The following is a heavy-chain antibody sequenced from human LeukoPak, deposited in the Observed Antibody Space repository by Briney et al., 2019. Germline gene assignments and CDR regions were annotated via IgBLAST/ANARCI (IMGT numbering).Heavy chain of an antibody. J-gene: IGHJ4*02. CDR1: GFTFTRYW. V-gene: IGHV3-74*01. CDR2: INTDGSST. Sequence: GGSLRLSCVVSGFTFTRYWMHWVRHVPGKGLVWVSRINTDGSSTSYADSVKGRFTISRDNAKNTLYLQMDSLRTDDTAVYYCATPWSYWGQGILVTVSS. D-gene: IGHD3-3*01. CDR3: ATPWSY.